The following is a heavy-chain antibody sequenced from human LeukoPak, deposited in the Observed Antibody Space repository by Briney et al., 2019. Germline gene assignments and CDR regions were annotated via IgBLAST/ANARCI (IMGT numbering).Heavy chain of an antibody. V-gene: IGHV1-69*05. D-gene: IGHD1-14*01. CDR3: ARDTNRARFDY. CDR1: GYTFTSYG. J-gene: IGHJ4*02. CDR2: IIPIFGTA. Sequence: ASVKVSCKASGYTFTSYGISWVRQAPGQGLEWMGGIIPIFGTANYAQKFQGRVTITTDESTSTAYMELSSLRSEDTAVYYCARDTNRARFDYWGQGTLVTVSS.